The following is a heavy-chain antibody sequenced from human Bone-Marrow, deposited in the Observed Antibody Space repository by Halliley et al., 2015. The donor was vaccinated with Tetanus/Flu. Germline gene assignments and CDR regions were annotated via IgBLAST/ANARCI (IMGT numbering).Heavy chain of an antibody. CDR2: IYPGYSDT. CDR3: ARRGIGNYRAHFDF. J-gene: IGHJ4*02. Sequence: WMGVIYPGYSDTRDSPSFQGQVPMSVDTSISTAYLQWHSLKASDTAMYYCARRGIGNYRAHFDFWGQGTLVTVSP. V-gene: IGHV5-51*01. D-gene: IGHD1-7*01.